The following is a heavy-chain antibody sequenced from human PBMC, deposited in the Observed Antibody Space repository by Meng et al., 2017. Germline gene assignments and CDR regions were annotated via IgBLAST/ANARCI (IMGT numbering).Heavy chain of an antibody. D-gene: IGHD6-13*01. Sequence: EVETGGVWGGLGKPGGSLSLSCVAFGLRFTDAWMSWVRQAPGKGLEWVGRIERKSDGGTIYYAAPVKGRFTISRDDSKNTLYLQMDSLINEDTAVYFCATGAAAADHWGQGTLVTVSS. CDR3: ATGAAAADH. CDR1: GLRFTDAW. J-gene: IGHJ4*02. V-gene: IGHV3-15*04. CDR2: IERKSDGGTI.